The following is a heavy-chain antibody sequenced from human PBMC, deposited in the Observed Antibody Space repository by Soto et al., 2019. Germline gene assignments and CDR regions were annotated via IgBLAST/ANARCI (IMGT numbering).Heavy chain of an antibody. V-gene: IGHV3-23*01. CDR1: GFIFKNSA. D-gene: IGHD1-26*01. Sequence: PGGSLILSCGASGFIFKNSAMTWVRQAPGQGLEYVSSITNSGGHTFYANSVKGRFSISRDNSKNTLFLQMNSLRAEDMAVYYCAGQGGGSVAYGMDVWGQGTTVTVSS. CDR3: AGQGGGSVAYGMDV. CDR2: ITNSGGHT. J-gene: IGHJ6*02.